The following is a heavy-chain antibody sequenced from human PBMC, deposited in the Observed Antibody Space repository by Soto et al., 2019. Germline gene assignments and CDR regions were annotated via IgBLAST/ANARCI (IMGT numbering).Heavy chain of an antibody. D-gene: IGHD3-10*01. V-gene: IGHV1-69*02. CDR2: VNPILSLS. CDR1: GDTFNFYS. CDR3: ATSYGSGYRAFDY. Sequence: QVQLVQSGAEVKRPGSSVKVSCKASGDTFNFYSINWVRQAPGLGLEWLGRVNPILSLSNYAQRFQGRVTMTADKCTSTAYMILNSLKSEDTAIYYCATSYGSGYRAFDYWGQGALVTVSS. J-gene: IGHJ4*02.